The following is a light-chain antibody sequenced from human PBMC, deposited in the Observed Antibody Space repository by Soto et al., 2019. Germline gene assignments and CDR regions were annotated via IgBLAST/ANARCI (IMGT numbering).Light chain of an antibody. CDR1: QSVSDN. CDR3: QQYDTWPLT. CDR2: GAS. V-gene: IGKV3-15*01. Sequence: EIVMTQSPATLSVSPGERATLSCRASQSVSDNVAWYRQVPGQAPGLLIYGASARATDIPARFSGSGSGTKCTLTISSLQSEDSAVYYCQQYDTWPLTFGQGTKLEI. J-gene: IGKJ1*01.